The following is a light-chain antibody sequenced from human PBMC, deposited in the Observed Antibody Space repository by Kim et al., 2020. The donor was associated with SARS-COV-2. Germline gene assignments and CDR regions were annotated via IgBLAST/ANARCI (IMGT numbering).Light chain of an antibody. CDR2: ATS. J-gene: IGKJ4*01. CDR3: QQLNASPLT. CDR1: ESIGSC. Sequence: ASVGERVPTTCRASESIGSCLAWYQKNPGGAPSRLIYATSRLHSGVPSRFSGSGYGPDFPLPVSSLQPEDFALYYCQQLNASPLTFGGGTTVEIK. V-gene: IGKV1-9*01.